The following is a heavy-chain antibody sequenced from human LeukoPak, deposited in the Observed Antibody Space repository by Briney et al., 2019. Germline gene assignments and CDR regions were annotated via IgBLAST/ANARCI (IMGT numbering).Heavy chain of an antibody. V-gene: IGHV1-2*02. CDR2: INPNSGGT. CDR3: ARDRTYCSSTSSYTEFDY. D-gene: IGHD2-2*01. J-gene: IGHJ4*02. Sequence: ASVKVSCKASGYTFTGYYMHWVRQAPGQGLEWMGWINPNSGGTNYAQKFQGRVTMTRDTSISTAYMELSRLRSDDTAVYYCARDRTYCSSTSSYTEFDYWGQGTLVTVSS. CDR1: GYTFTGYY.